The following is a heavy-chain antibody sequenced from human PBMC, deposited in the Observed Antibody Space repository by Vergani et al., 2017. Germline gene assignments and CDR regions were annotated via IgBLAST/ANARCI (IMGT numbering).Heavy chain of an antibody. CDR1: GDSVISTDYH. CDR3: ASKRGACRAAYCHSYDF. J-gene: IGHJ4*02. CDR2: MDYSGST. D-gene: IGHD2-15*01. Sequence: QVQLQESGPGLVKPSETLSLTCTVSGDSVISTDYHWGWIRQPPGKGLEWIGSMDYSGSTSYNPSLESRISISFATHKNPFSLRLTSVTAADTAVYYCASKRGACRAAYCHSYDFWGPGTLVGVSS. V-gene: IGHV4-39*01.